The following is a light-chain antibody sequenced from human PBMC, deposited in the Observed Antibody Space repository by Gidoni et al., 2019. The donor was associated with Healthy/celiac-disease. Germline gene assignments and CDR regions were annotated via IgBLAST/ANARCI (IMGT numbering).Light chain of an antibody. CDR1: QSISSY. V-gene: IGKV1-39*01. CDR3: QQSYSTPEA. J-gene: IGKJ1*01. Sequence: DIQMTQSPSSLSASVGDRVTITCRASQSISSYLNWYQQKPGKAPKLLIYAESSLQSGVPSRFSGSGSGTDFTLTISSRQPEDFATYYCQQSYSTPEAFGQGTKVEIK. CDR2: AES.